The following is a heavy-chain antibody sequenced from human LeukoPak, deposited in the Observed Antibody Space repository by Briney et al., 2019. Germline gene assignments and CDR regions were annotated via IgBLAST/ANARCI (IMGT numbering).Heavy chain of an antibody. CDR2: IYYSGTT. CDR1: GGSIDSNS. V-gene: IGHV4-59*01. D-gene: IGHD6-13*01. CDR3: ARRSSSWKNWFDP. Sequence: SETLSLTCTVSGGSIDSNSWTWIRQPPGKGLEWIGYIYYSGTTNYNPSLKSRGTMSVDMSKNQFSLKLSSVTAADTAVYYCARRSSSWKNWFDPWGQGTLVTVSS. J-gene: IGHJ5*02.